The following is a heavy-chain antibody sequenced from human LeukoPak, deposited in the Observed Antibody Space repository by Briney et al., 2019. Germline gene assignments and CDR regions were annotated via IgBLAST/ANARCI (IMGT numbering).Heavy chain of an antibody. Sequence: GASVKVSCKASGYIFTSYGISWVRQAPGQGLEWMGWISAYNGNTNYAQKLQGRVTMTTDTSTSTAYMELRSLRSDDTAVYYCARDEGYYYDSSGYLIDPWGQGTLVTVSS. D-gene: IGHD3-22*01. CDR3: ARDEGYYYDSSGYLIDP. CDR2: ISAYNGNT. CDR1: GYIFTSYG. J-gene: IGHJ5*02. V-gene: IGHV1-18*01.